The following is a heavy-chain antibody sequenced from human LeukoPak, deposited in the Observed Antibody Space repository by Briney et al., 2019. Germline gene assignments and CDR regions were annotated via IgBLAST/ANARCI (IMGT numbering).Heavy chain of an antibody. J-gene: IGHJ4*02. CDR1: GYTFTSYY. Sequence: ASVRVSCKASGYTFTSYYMHWVRQAPGQGLEWMGIINPSGGSTSYAQKFQGRVTMTRDTSISTAYMELSRLRSDDTAVYYCARDDYDSSGTNWGQGTLVTVSS. CDR3: ARDDYDSSGTN. D-gene: IGHD3-22*01. CDR2: INPSGGST. V-gene: IGHV1-46*01.